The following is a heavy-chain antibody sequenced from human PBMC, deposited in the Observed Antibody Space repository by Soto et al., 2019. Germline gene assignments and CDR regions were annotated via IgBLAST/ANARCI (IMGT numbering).Heavy chain of an antibody. V-gene: IGHV1-8*01. CDR1: GYTFTSYD. CDR3: ARGGRRYCSGGSCYRLNYFVY. J-gene: IGHJ4*02. D-gene: IGHD2-15*01. Sequence: ASVKVSCKASGYTFTSYDINWVRQATGQGLEWMGWMNPNSGNTGYAQKFQGRVTMTRNTSISTAYMELSSLRSEDTAVYYCARGGRRYCSGGSCYRLNYFVYWGQGTLVNVSS. CDR2: MNPNSGNT.